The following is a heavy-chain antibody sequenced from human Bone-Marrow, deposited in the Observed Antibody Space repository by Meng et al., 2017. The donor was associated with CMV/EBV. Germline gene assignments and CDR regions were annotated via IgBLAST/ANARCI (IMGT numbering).Heavy chain of an antibody. J-gene: IGHJ4*02. Sequence: WGWVRQHPGKGLEWIGEIYHSGSTNYHPSLKSRVTVSVDKSKNQFSLKLSSVTAADTAVYYCARAPRYCSSTSCYTTARGYGGHYFDYWGQGTLVTVSS. V-gene: IGHV4-4*02. D-gene: IGHD2-2*02. CDR2: IYHSGST. CDR3: ARAPRYCSSTSCYTTARGYGGHYFDY.